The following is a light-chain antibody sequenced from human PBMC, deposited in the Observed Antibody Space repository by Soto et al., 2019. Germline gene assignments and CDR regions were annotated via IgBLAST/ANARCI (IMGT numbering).Light chain of an antibody. CDR2: XAY. Sequence: PGERATLSCRASQSFRGLLAWYXQXXGQAXXXLXXXAYNRATGIPPRFSGSGSGTDFALTIRSLEPEDFAVYYCQQRSNWPPQITFGQGTRLEIK. CDR3: QQRSNWPPQIT. J-gene: IGKJ5*01. V-gene: IGKV3-11*01. CDR1: QSFRGL.